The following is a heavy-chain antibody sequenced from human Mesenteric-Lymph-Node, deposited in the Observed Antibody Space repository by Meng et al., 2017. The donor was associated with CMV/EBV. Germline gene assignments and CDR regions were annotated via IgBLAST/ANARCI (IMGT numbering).Heavy chain of an antibody. J-gene: IGHJ4*02. V-gene: IGHV3-30*02. Sequence: GGSLRLSCAASGFTFSSYGMHWVRQAPGKGLEWVAFIRYDGSNKYYADSVKGRFTISRDNSKNTLYLQMNSLRAEDTAVYYCARDLVTGPGDYWGQGTLVTVSS. D-gene: IGHD1-20*01. CDR2: IRYDGSNK. CDR1: GFTFSSYG. CDR3: ARDLVTGPGDY.